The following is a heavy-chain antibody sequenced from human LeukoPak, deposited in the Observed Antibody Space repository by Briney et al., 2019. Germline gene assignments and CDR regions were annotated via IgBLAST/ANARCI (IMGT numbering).Heavy chain of an antibody. CDR1: GGSFSGYY. Sequence: SETLSLTCAVCGGSFSGYYWSWIRQPPGKGLEWIGEINHSGSTNYNPSLKSRVTISVDTSKNQFSLKLSSVTAADTAVYYCARGGDYGDRAFDYWGQGTLVTVSS. V-gene: IGHV4-34*01. D-gene: IGHD4-17*01. J-gene: IGHJ4*02. CDR3: ARGGDYGDRAFDY. CDR2: INHSGST.